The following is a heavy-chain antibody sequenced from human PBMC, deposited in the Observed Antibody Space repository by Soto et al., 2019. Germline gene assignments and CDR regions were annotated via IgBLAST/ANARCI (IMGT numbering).Heavy chain of an antibody. Sequence: QVQLVQSGPEVKKPGASVKVSCKASGNTFASHGFSWVRQAPGQGLEWMGWISGFNGQTNYALKFQGRVTLTTDTSTSTAYMELRSLRSDDTAVYFCARVDPRGVAVVRDYWGQGTQVTVSS. CDR1: GNTFASHG. CDR2: ISGFNGQT. CDR3: ARVDPRGVAVVRDY. J-gene: IGHJ4*02. D-gene: IGHD3-10*01. V-gene: IGHV1-18*01.